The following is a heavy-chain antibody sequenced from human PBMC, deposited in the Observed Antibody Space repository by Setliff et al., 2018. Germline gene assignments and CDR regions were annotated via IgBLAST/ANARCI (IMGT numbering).Heavy chain of an antibody. CDR2: IYYSGSA. CDR3: ARGIEYYYDSSGYYVFDY. Sequence: SETLSLTCTVSGGSISSYYWSWIRQPPGKGLEWIGYIYYSGSADYNPSLKSRVTISVDTSKNQFSLKLNSVTAADTAVYYCARGIEYYYDSSGYYVFDYWGQGTLVTVSS. V-gene: IGHV4-59*08. D-gene: IGHD3-22*01. CDR1: GGSISSYY. J-gene: IGHJ4*02.